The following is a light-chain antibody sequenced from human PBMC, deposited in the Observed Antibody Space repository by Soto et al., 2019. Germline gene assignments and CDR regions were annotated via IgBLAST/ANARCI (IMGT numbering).Light chain of an antibody. CDR2: GAS. CDR3: QQYATSRA. CDR1: QSVSSSH. Sequence: EIVLTQSPGTLSLSPGERATLSCRASQSVSSSHLAWYQQKPGQAPRLLIYGASSRATGIPDRFSGSGSGTDFPLTISRLEPEDFAVYYCQQYATSRAFGQGTKVEIK. J-gene: IGKJ1*01. V-gene: IGKV3-20*01.